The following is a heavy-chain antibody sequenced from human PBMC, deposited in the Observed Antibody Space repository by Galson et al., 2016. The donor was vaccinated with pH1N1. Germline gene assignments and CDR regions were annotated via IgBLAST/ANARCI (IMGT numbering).Heavy chain of an antibody. CDR3: AKDRIPKWSKEDAFHI. CDR2: INPDSGDT. Sequence: VKVSCKASGYTFTGNYMHWLRQAPGQGLEWMGRINPDSGDTNYVQNFQGRVTMTRAPSISTVYMEVNRLTSDDTATYYCAKDRIPKWSKEDAFHIWGQGTLVTVSS. V-gene: IGHV1-2*06. D-gene: IGHD2-15*01. CDR1: GYTFTGNY. J-gene: IGHJ3*02.